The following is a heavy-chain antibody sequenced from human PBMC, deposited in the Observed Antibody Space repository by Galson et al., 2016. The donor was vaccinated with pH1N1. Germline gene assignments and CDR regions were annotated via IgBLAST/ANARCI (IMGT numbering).Heavy chain of an antibody. CDR1: GFSVSSRGMG. CDR2: IYLDDDK. Sequence: PALVKPTQTLTLTCNFSGFSVSSRGMGVGWIRQPPGKGLEWLAVIYLDDDKRYSPSLQSRLTITKDTSKNQVLLKMTNMDPADTATYYCAHREVMITNAFDFWGQGTMVTVPS. D-gene: IGHD3-16*01. CDR3: AHREVMITNAFDF. J-gene: IGHJ3*01. V-gene: IGHV2-5*02.